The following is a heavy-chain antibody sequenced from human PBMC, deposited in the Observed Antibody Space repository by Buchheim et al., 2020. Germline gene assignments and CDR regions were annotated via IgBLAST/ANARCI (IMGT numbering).Heavy chain of an antibody. V-gene: IGHV3-30*18. J-gene: IGHJ4*02. Sequence: QVQLVESGGGVVQPGRSLRLSCAASGFTFSSYGMHWVRQAPGKGLEWVAVISYDGSNKYYADSVKGRFTISRDNSKNTLYLQMNSLRAEDTAVYYCVKDFYDSSGVDYWGQGTL. CDR2: ISYDGSNK. D-gene: IGHD3-22*01. CDR1: GFTFSSYG. CDR3: VKDFYDSSGVDY.